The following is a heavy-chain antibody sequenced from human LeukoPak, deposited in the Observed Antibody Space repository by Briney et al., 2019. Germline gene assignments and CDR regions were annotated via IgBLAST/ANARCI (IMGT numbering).Heavy chain of an antibody. D-gene: IGHD4-23*01. V-gene: IGHV3-7*01. CDR1: EFTFSSYG. CDR2: INQDGSAK. CDR3: ARDVHGGAFDY. J-gene: IGHJ4*02. Sequence: GGSLRLSCVASEFTFSSYGMHWVRQAPGKGLEWVANINQDGSAKYYVDSVKGRFTFSRDNAMNSLFLQMNSLRAEDTAVYYCARDVHGGAFDYWGQGTLVTVSS.